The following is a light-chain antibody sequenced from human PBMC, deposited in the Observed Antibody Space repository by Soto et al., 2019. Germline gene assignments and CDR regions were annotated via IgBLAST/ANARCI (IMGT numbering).Light chain of an antibody. CDR1: QSLLFSNGYHY. Sequence: DIVMTQSPLSLPVTPGEPASISCRSSQSLLFSNGYHYLDWYLQKPGQSPQLLIYLGSTRASGVPDRFSGSGSGTDLTLKISRVEAEDVGVYYCMQALQSPRTFGQGTKVEIK. CDR3: MQALQSPRT. J-gene: IGKJ1*01. V-gene: IGKV2-28*01. CDR2: LGS.